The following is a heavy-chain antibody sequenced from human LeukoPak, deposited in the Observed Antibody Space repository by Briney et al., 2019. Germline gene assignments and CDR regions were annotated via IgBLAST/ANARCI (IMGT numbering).Heavy chain of an antibody. J-gene: IGHJ5*02. D-gene: IGHD5-24*01. CDR2: IIPILGIA. Sequence: ASVKVSCKASGGTFSSYAISWVRQAPGQGLEWVGRIIPILGIANYAQKFQGRVTITADKSTSTAYMELSSLRSEDTAVYYCARDRRAVLRAWGQGTLVIVSS. V-gene: IGHV1-69*04. CDR3: ARDRRAVLRA. CDR1: GGTFSSYA.